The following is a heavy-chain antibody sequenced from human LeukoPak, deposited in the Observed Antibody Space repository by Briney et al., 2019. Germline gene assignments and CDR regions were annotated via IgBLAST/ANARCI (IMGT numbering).Heavy chain of an antibody. CDR3: AKGPYYYDSSGLGAQEGEYFQH. J-gene: IGHJ1*01. CDR1: GFTFDDYA. CDR2: ISWDGGST. Sequence: GGSLRLSCAASGFTFDDYAMHWVRQAPGKGLEWVSLISWDGGSTYYADSVKGRFTISRDNSKNSLYLQMNSLRAEDTALYYCAKGPYYYDSSGLGAQEGEYFQHWGQGTLVTVSS. D-gene: IGHD3-22*01. V-gene: IGHV3-43D*03.